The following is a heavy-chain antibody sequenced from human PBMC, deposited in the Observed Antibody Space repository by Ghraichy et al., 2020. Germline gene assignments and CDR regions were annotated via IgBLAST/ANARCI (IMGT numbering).Heavy chain of an antibody. CDR2: FGSNGGSI. D-gene: IGHD2-2*01. J-gene: IGHJ3*02. V-gene: IGHV3-64D*09. CDR1: GFTFSNYA. CDR3: VKGYCSTIPFPDYAFDI. Sequence: GGSLRLSCSASGFTFSNYAMHWVRQAPGKGLEYVSGFGSNGGSIYYADSVKGRFTISRDNSKNPLYLQMSSLRGDDTAVYYCVKGYCSTIPFPDYAFDIWGQGTMLTVSS.